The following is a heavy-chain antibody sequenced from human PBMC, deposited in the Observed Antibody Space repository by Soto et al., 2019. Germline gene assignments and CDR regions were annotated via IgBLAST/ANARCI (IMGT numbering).Heavy chain of an antibody. V-gene: IGHV3-53*02. CDR2: IYSGGST. D-gene: IGHD1-26*01. Sequence: EVQLVETGGGLIQPGGSLRLSCAASGFTVSSNYMSWVRQAPGKGLEWVSVIYSGGSTYYADSVKGRFTISRDNSKNTLYLQMNSLRAEGTGVYYCARGRRGATHGYYDGMDVWGQGTTVTVSS. CDR3: ARGRRGATHGYYDGMDV. CDR1: GFTVSSNY. J-gene: IGHJ6*02.